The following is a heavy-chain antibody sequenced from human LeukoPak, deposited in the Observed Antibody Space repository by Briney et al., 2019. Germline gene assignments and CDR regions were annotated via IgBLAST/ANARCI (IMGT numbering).Heavy chain of an antibody. CDR2: IYSSGST. J-gene: IGHJ5*02. CDR1: GVSIISYQ. D-gene: IGHD3-9*01. CDR3: ARVNFDWFNWFDP. V-gene: IGHV4-59*01. Sequence: KPSETLSLTCTVSGVSIISYQWSWIRQPPGKGLEWIGYIYSSGSTNSNPSLKSRVTISVDTSKNQFSLKLSSVTAADTAVYYCARVNFDWFNWFDPWGQGTLVTVSS.